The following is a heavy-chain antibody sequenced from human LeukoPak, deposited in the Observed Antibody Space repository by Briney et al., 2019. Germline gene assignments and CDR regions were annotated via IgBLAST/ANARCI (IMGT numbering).Heavy chain of an antibody. Sequence: TSETLSLTCTVSGGSMSSNYWSWIRQPDGEGLEWIGRMHTSGNTNYNPSLKSRVTMSLDTSKNQVSLKLSSVTAADTAVYYCARFHVHGYNSGLDLWGRGTLVTVSS. CDR1: GGSMSSNY. CDR2: MHTSGNT. V-gene: IGHV4-4*07. D-gene: IGHD5-18*01. CDR3: ARFHVHGYNSGLDL. J-gene: IGHJ2*01.